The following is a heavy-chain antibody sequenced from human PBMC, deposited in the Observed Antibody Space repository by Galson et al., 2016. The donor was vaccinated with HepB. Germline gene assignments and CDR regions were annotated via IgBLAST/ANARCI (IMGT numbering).Heavy chain of an antibody. J-gene: IGHJ4*02. CDR1: GFTFNTYA. CDR3: AKGNTVTTRLFDY. CDR2: ISGAGGST. D-gene: IGHD4-17*01. Sequence: SLRLSCAASGFTFNTYAMSWVRQAPGKGLEWVSSISGAGGSTYYADSVKGRFTISRDNSRNTLYLQMHSLRAEDTAIYYCAKGNTVTTRLFDYWGQGPLVPVSP. V-gene: IGHV3-23*01.